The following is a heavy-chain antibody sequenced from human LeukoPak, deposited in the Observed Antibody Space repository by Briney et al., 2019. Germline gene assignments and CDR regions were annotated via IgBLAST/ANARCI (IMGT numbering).Heavy chain of an antibody. D-gene: IGHD6-13*01. J-gene: IGHJ4*02. CDR2: IYSGGST. Sequence: GGSLRLSCAASGFTFSNYAMSWVRQAPGKGLEWVSVIYSGGSTYYADSVKGRFTISRDNSKNTLYLQMNSLRAEDTAVYYCARVESSSNIDWGQGTLVTVSS. CDR1: GFTFSNYA. CDR3: ARVESSSNID. V-gene: IGHV3-66*01.